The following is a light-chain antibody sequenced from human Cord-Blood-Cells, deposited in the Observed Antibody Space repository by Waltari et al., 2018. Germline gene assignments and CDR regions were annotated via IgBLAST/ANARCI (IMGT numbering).Light chain of an antibody. CDR1: QSLLHSNGYNY. V-gene: IGKV2-28*01. CDR2: LGS. CDR3: MQALQTPYS. Sequence: DIVMTQSPLSLLVTPGETASISCRSSQSLLHSNGYNYLDWYLQKPGQSPQLLIYLGSNRASGVPDRFSGSGSGTDFTLNISRVEAEDVGVYYCMQALQTPYSFGQGTKLEIK. J-gene: IGKJ2*03.